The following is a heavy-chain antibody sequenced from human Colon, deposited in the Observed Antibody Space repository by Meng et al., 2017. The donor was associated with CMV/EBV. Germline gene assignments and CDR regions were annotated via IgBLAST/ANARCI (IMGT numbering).Heavy chain of an antibody. Sequence: GESLKISCAASGFTFSSYTMNWVRQAPGKGLEWVSSISSSSSYIFYADALKGRFTVSRDNDKDSVYLQMNSLRAEDTATYYCARGRGSGSSWNKFFDPWGQGTLVTVSS. D-gene: IGHD6-13*01. CDR1: GFTFSSYT. J-gene: IGHJ5*02. CDR3: ARGRGSGSSWNKFFDP. CDR2: ISSSSSYI. V-gene: IGHV3-21*06.